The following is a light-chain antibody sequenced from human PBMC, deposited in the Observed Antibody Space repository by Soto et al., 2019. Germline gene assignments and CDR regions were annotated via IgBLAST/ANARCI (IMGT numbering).Light chain of an antibody. CDR3: QQYNDWLWT. Sequence: EIVMTQSPATLSVSPGERATLSCRASQSLDSKLAWFQQKPGQAPRLLIYDTSTRATSIPARFSGSGSGTEFTLTISSLQSEDFAVYYCQQYNDWLWTFGQGTKVDNK. V-gene: IGKV3-15*01. J-gene: IGKJ1*01. CDR1: QSLDSK. CDR2: DTS.